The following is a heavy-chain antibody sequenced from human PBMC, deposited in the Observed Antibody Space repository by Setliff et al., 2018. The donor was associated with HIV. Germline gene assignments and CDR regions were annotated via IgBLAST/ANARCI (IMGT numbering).Heavy chain of an antibody. Sequence: GASVKVSCKASGGTVRKYSISWVRQAPGQGLEWMGGIIPIFGSTTRAQKFYDRVSITADESTDTAVLELSSLRSEDTAIYYCARDDHYYDMGSILSDWYFDVWGRGIQVTVS. CDR2: IIPIFGST. J-gene: IGHJ2*01. CDR3: ARDDHYYDMGSILSDWYFDV. CDR1: GGTVRKYS. D-gene: IGHD3-22*01. V-gene: IGHV1-69*13.